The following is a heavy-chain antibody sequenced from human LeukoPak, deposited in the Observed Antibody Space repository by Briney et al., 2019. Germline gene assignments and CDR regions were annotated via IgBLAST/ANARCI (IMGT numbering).Heavy chain of an antibody. D-gene: IGHD3-9*01. CDR1: GGSISSGDYY. V-gene: IGHV4-30-4*01. CDR3: ARELTYYDILTGYSPTAWFDP. Sequence: PSQTLSLTCTVSGGSISSGDYYWSWIRQPPGKGLGWIGYIYYSGSTYYNPSLKSRVTISVDTSKNQFSLKLSSVTAADTAVYYCARELTYYDILTGYSPTAWFDPWGQGTLVTVSS. CDR2: IYYSGST. J-gene: IGHJ5*02.